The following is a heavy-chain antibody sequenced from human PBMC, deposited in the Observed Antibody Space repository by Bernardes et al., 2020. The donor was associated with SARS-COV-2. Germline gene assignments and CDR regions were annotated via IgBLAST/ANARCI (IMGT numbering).Heavy chain of an antibody. Sequence: GGSLRLSCVTSGFTFSSYGMQWVRQAPGKGLEWVAFINFDGTNKYYADSVQGRFTISRDNSKNTLYLQMNSLRIEDTAVYYCTKELNWNHFDYWGQGSLVTVSS. CDR3: TKELNWNHFDY. D-gene: IGHD1-20*01. V-gene: IGHV3-30*02. CDR2: INFDGTNK. CDR1: GFTFSSYG. J-gene: IGHJ4*02.